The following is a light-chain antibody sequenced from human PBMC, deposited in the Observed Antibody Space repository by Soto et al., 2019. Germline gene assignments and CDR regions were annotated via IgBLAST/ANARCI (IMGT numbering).Light chain of an antibody. CDR1: QDINNY. V-gene: IGKV1-33*01. Sequence: DIQMTQSPSSLSASVGDRVTIACQANQDINNYLSWFQQKPGKAPKLLIFDASQLEAGVPSRFSGGGSGTDFTLTISSLQPEDIATYFCQQYDDLPYTFGQGTKLEIK. CDR2: DAS. CDR3: QQYDDLPYT. J-gene: IGKJ2*01.